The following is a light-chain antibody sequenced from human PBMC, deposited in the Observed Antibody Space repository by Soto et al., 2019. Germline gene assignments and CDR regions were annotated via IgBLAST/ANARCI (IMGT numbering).Light chain of an antibody. CDR2: KVS. CDR1: SSDVGGYNY. V-gene: IGLV2-14*01. J-gene: IGLJ2*01. CDR3: SSFTASSTLL. Sequence: QSALTQPASMSGSPGQSITISCTGTSSDVGGYNYVSWYQHHPGKAPKLMIYKVSNRPSGVSNRFSGSKSGNTASLTISGLHAEDEGDYYCSSFTASSTLLFGGGTKLTVL.